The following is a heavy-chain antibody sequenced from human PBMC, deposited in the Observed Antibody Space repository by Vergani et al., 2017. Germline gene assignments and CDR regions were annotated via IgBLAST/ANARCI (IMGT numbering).Heavy chain of an antibody. Sequence: EVQLVESGGGRVKPGGSLRLSCAASGFSFSSYSMNWVRQAPGKGLEWVASISGSSSYVFYRDSVEGRFTITRDNAKKSVYLQMNSLRAEDTAMYFCARVLWDCTHIRCSPPSYWVQGTQVTVSS. CDR2: ISGSSSYV. CDR1: GFSFSSYS. V-gene: IGHV3-21*02. J-gene: IGHJ4*02. D-gene: IGHD2-21*01. CDR3: ARVLWDCTHIRCSPPSY.